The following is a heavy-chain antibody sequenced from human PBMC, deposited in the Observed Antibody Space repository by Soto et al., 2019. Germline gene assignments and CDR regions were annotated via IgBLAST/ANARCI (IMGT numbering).Heavy chain of an antibody. D-gene: IGHD3-22*01. CDR1: GFPFSNYA. CDR2: LSGSGVST. J-gene: IGHJ4*02. CDR3: AKIESRFFYDSTGYYPFDY. V-gene: IGHV3-23*01. Sequence: GGSLRLSCVASGFPFSNYAMTWVRQAPGKGLEWVSALSGSGVSTYYADSVMGRFTISRDNSKNTVYLQMNSLRAEDTAVYYCAKIESRFFYDSTGYYPFDYWGQGTLVTVSS.